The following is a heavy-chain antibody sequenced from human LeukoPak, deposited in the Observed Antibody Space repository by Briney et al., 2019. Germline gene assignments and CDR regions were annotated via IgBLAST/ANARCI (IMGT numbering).Heavy chain of an antibody. CDR3: AKDGVTFGGVIAPIFYYFDY. J-gene: IGHJ4*02. V-gene: IGHV3-30*02. CDR1: GFTFSSYG. CDR2: IRYDGSNK. Sequence: GGSLRLSCAASGFTFSSYGMHWVLQAPGKGLEWVAFIRYDGSNKYYADSVKGRFTISRDNSKNTLYLQMNSLRAEDTAVYYCAKDGVTFGGVIAPIFYYFDYWGQGTLVTVSS. D-gene: IGHD3-16*02.